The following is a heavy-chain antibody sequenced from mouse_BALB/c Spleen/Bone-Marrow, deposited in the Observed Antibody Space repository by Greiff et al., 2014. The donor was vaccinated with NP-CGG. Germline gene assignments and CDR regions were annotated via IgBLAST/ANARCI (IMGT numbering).Heavy chain of an antibody. D-gene: IGHD1-1*01. CDR1: GFNIKDTY. CDR2: IDPANGNT. Sequence: EVQLQQSGAELVKPGASVKLSCTASGFNIKDTYMHWVKQRPEQGLEWIGRIDPANGNTKYDPKFQGKATITADTSSNTAYLQLSSLTSEDTAVYYCASYYYGSSSFAYWGQGTLVTGSA. V-gene: IGHV14-3*02. J-gene: IGHJ3*01. CDR3: ASYYYGSSSFAY.